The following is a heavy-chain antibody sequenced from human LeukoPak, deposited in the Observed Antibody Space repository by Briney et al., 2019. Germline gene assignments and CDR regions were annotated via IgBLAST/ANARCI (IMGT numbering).Heavy chain of an antibody. CDR3: ARDLWGGDDFWSGHDY. V-gene: IGHV4-39*07. J-gene: IGHJ4*02. Sequence: SETLSLTCTVSGGSISSSSYYWGWIRQPPGKGLEWIGSIYYSGSTYYNPSLKSRVTISVDTSKNQFSLKLSSVTAADTAVYYCARDLWGGDDFWSGHDYWGQGTWSPSPQ. CDR1: GGSISSSSYY. CDR2: IYYSGST. D-gene: IGHD3-3*01.